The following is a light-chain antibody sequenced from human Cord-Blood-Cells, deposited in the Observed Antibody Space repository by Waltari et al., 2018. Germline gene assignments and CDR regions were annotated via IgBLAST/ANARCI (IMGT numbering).Light chain of an antibody. CDR2: WAS. J-gene: IGKJ2*01. V-gene: IGKV4-1*01. CDR3: QQYYSTPYT. CDR1: QGVLYSSNNKNY. Sequence: IVRPQSPDSLAVSLGERATIYCKSSQGVLYSSNNKNYLAWYQQKPGQPPKLLIYWASTRESGVPDRFSGSGSGTDFTLTISSLQAEDVAVYYCQQYYSTPYTFGQGTKLEIK.